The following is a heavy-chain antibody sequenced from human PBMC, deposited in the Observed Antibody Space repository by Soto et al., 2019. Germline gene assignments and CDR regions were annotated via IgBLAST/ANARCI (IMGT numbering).Heavy chain of an antibody. CDR2: ISSSSSTI. D-gene: IGHD6-13*01. Sequence: EVQLVESGGGLVQPGGSLRLSCAASGFTFSSYSMNWVRQAPGKGLEWVSYISSSSSTIYYADSVKGRFTISRDKAKNSLYLQMNSLRAEDMAVYHCARPPERIAELGWFDPWGQGTLVTVSS. CDR1: GFTFSSYS. V-gene: IGHV3-48*01. J-gene: IGHJ5*02. CDR3: ARPPERIAELGWFDP.